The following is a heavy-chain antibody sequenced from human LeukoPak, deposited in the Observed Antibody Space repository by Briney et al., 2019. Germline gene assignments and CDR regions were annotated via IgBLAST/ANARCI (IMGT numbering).Heavy chain of an antibody. CDR3: ATSRTFDY. CDR1: GFTFSSYW. V-gene: IGHV3-7*01. J-gene: IGHJ4*02. Sequence: GGSLGLSCAASGFTFSSYWMSWVRQAPGKGLEWVANIKQDGSEKYYVDSVKGRFTISRDSAKSSLYLQMNSLRAEDTAVYYCATSRTFDYWGQGTLVTVSS. CDR2: IKQDGSEK.